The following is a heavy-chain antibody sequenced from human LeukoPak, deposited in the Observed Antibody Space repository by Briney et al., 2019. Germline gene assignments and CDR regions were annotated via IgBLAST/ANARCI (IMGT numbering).Heavy chain of an antibody. CDR2: ISGGHGGT. Sequence: GGSLRLSCAASGFTLSSYAMSWVRQAPGKGLEWVSSISGGHGGTYYADSVKGRFTISRDDSKNTLYLQVNSLRAEDTAVYYCAKGQYASGWNSGIYWGQGTMVSVSS. CDR3: AKGQYASGWNSGIY. V-gene: IGHV3-23*01. CDR1: GFTLSSYA. J-gene: IGHJ4*02. D-gene: IGHD1/OR15-1a*01.